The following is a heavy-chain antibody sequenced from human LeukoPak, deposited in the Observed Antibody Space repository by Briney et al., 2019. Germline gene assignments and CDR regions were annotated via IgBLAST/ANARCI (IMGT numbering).Heavy chain of an antibody. V-gene: IGHV3-66*02. Sequence: GGSLRLSCAASGFTVSSNYMSWVRQAPGKGLEGVSVIYSGGSTYYADSVKGRFTISRDNSKNTLYLQMNSLRAEDTAVYYCARMSSGWSRAFDIWGRGTMVTVSS. CDR3: ARMSSGWSRAFDI. CDR2: IYSGGST. D-gene: IGHD6-19*01. J-gene: IGHJ3*02. CDR1: GFTVSSNY.